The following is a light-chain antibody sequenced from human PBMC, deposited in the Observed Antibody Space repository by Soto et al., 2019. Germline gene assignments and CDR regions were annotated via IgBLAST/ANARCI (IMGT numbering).Light chain of an antibody. CDR1: QRISSH. V-gene: IGKV3-11*01. CDR3: QQRPNWPLT. Sequence: EIVLTQSPATLSLSPGERATLSCRASQRISSHLAWYQQKPGQAPRLLMYDVSNRATDIPARFSGSGSGTDFTLTISSLEPEDFAVYYCQQRPNWPLTFGGGTKVEIK. J-gene: IGKJ4*01. CDR2: DVS.